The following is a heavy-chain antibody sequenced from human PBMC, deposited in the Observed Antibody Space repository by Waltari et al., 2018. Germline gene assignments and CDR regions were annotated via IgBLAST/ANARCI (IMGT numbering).Heavy chain of an antibody. Sequence: QVQLVQSGAELKKPGASVKVSCKASGYTFTSYDINWVRQATGQGLEWMGWLNHNSGNPGYAQKFQGRVTMTRNTAISTAYMELSSLRSEDTAVYYCARAYGSGSYSWGAHDACDIWGQGTMVTVSS. CDR1: GYTFTSYD. V-gene: IGHV1-8*02. J-gene: IGHJ3*02. CDR2: LNHNSGNP. D-gene: IGHD3-10*01. CDR3: ARAYGSGSYSWGAHDACDI.